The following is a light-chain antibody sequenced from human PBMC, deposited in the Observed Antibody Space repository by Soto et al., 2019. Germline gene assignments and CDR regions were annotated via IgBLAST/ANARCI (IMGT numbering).Light chain of an antibody. CDR1: QRIRSTY. CDR2: DGY. J-gene: IGKJ5*01. CDR3: QQYGTLPNT. V-gene: IGKV3-20*01. Sequence: ILLTQSPATLSSFPGDRVTLSCRASQRIRSTYLDWYQQKPGQAPRLLIYDGYSRATGSPETFSGSGSGTDFTLTISRLEPEDFEVYYCQQYGTLPNTFGQGTRLEIK.